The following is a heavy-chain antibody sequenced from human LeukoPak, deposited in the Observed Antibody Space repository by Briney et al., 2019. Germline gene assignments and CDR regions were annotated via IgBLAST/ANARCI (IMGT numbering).Heavy chain of an antibody. J-gene: IGHJ4*02. Sequence: GGSLRLSCAASGFTVSSNYMSWVRQAPGKRLEGVSVIYSGGSTYYADSVKGRFTISRDNSKNTLYLQMNSLRAEDTAVYYCARGYYYDSSGYNDYWGQGTLVTVSS. CDR3: ARGYYYDSSGYNDY. D-gene: IGHD3-22*01. V-gene: IGHV3-66*01. CDR2: IYSGGST. CDR1: GFTVSSNY.